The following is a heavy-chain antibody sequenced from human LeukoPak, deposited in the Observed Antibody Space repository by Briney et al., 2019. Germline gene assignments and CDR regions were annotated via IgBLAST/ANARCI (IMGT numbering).Heavy chain of an antibody. CDR2: ISGSGGST. D-gene: IGHD3-10*01. V-gene: IGHV3-23*01. Sequence: HAGGSLRLSCAASGFTFSSYAMSWVRQAPGKGLEWVSAISGSGGSTYYADSVKGRFTISRDNSKNTLYLQMNSLRAEDTAVYYCAKVPNYYGSGSYYDYWGQGTLVTVSS. CDR1: GFTFSSYA. CDR3: AKVPNYYGSGSYYDY. J-gene: IGHJ4*02.